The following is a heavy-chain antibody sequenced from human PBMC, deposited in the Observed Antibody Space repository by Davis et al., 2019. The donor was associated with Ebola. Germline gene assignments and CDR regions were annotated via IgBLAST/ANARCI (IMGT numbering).Heavy chain of an antibody. J-gene: IGHJ4*02. CDR1: GGSFSGYY. Sequence: SETLSLTCAVYGGSFSGYYWSWIRQPPGTGLEWIGDINHSGSTNYNPSIKSRVTISVDTSKNQFSLKLSSVTAADTAVYYCARRDGYAPPRYWGQGTLVTVSS. CDR3: ARRDGYAPPRY. V-gene: IGHV4-34*01. CDR2: INHSGST. D-gene: IGHD5-24*01.